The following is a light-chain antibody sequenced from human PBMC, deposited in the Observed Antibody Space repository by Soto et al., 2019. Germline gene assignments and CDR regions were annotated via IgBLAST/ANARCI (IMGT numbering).Light chain of an antibody. CDR3: QQYGSSPPT. CDR2: GAS. J-gene: IGKJ2*01. Sequence: EIVLTQSPGTLSLSPGERATLSCRASQSVSSSYLAWYQQKPGQAHRLLIYGASSRPTGIPDRFSGSGSGTDFTLTISSLEPEDFAVYYCQQYGSSPPTFGQGTKLEIK. V-gene: IGKV3-20*01. CDR1: QSVSSSY.